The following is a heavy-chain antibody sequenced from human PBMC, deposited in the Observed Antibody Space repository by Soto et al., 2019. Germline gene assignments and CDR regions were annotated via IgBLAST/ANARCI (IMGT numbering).Heavy chain of an antibody. CDR1: GYTFTNYG. Sequence: QVQLEQSGAEVKKPGASVKVSCKASGYTFTNYGIHWVRQAPGQGLEWMGWITPYNGNTNYAQKFQGRVTMTTDRSTSTAYMELRSLRSDDTAVYYCARTAAYRQKSSSGSYYYGMDVWGQGTTVTVSS. J-gene: IGHJ6*02. D-gene: IGHD6-19*01. CDR3: ARTAAYRQKSSSGSYYYGMDV. CDR2: ITPYNGNT. V-gene: IGHV1-18*01.